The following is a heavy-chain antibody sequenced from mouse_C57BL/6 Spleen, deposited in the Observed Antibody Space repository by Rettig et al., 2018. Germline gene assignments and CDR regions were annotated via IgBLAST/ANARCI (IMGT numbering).Heavy chain of an antibody. Sequence: DGDTNYNGKFKGKATLTADKSSSTAYMQLSSLTSEDSAVYFCARSGTMGYFDVWGTGTTVTVSS. CDR2: DGDT. D-gene: IGHD4-1*01. J-gene: IGHJ1*03. CDR3: ARSGTMGYFDV. V-gene: IGHV1-82*01.